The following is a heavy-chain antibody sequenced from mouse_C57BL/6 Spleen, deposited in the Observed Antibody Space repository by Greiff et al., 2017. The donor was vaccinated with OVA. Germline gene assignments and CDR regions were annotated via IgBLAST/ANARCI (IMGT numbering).Heavy chain of an antibody. CDR2: IYPRSGNT. D-gene: IGHD2-1*01. J-gene: IGHJ1*03. V-gene: IGHV1-81*01. CDR3: ARTYYYGNYVWYFDV. Sequence: QVQLQQSGAELARPGASVKLSCKASGYTFTSYGISWVKQRTGQGLEWIGEIYPRSGNTYYNEKFKGKATLTADKSSSTAYMELRSLTSEDSAVYFCARTYYYGNYVWYFDVWGTRNKVTVSS. CDR1: GYTFTSYG.